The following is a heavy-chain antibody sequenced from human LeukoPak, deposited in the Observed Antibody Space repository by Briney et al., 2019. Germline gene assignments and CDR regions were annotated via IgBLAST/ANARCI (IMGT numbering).Heavy chain of an antibody. Sequence: ASVTVSCKASGYAFTSYSISWVRQAPGQGLEWMGWISAYTGNTNYAQNLQGRVTMTTDTSTSTAYMELRSLRSDDTAVYYCARERSIGCDYWGQGTLVTVSS. CDR2: ISAYTGNT. J-gene: IGHJ4*02. CDR3: ARERSIGCDY. D-gene: IGHD6-19*01. CDR1: GYAFTSYS. V-gene: IGHV1-18*01.